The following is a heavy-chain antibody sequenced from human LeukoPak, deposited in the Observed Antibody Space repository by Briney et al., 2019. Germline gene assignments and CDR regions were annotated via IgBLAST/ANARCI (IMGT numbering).Heavy chain of an antibody. Sequence: GSLRLSCAASGFTFSSYWMSWVRQAPGKGLEWVANIKQDGSEKYYVDSVKGRFTISRDNAKNSLYLQMNSLRAEDTAVYYCARDFYYDSSGYYQPLNYWGQGTLVTVSS. CDR2: IKQDGSEK. CDR1: GFTFSSYW. J-gene: IGHJ4*02. CDR3: ARDFYYDSSGYYQPLNY. V-gene: IGHV3-7*01. D-gene: IGHD3-22*01.